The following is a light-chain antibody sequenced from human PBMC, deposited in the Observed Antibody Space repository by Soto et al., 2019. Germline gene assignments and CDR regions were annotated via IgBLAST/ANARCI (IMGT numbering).Light chain of an antibody. CDR2: GNN. Sequence: QSALTQPPSVSGAPGQRVTISCTRSSSNIGAGYDVHWYQQLPGTAPKLLIYGNNNRPSGVPDRFSGSKSGTSASLAITGLLPEDEADYYCQSHDTSLSGSRVFGTGTKVTVL. V-gene: IGLV1-40*01. CDR3: QSHDTSLSGSRV. CDR1: SSNIGAGYD. J-gene: IGLJ1*01.